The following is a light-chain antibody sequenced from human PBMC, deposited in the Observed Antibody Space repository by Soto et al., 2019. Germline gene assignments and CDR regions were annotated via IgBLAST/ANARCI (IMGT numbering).Light chain of an antibody. V-gene: IGLV2-23*01. CDR3: CSYASADYV. J-gene: IGLJ1*01. CDR2: EGN. Sequence: QSALTQPASVSGSPGQSIIISCTGTSSDVGSNPFVSWYQQHPGKAPKVMIYEGNKRPSGVSNRFSGSKSGNTATLTISGLQTEDEADYYCCSYASADYVFGTGTKVTVL. CDR1: SSDVGSNPF.